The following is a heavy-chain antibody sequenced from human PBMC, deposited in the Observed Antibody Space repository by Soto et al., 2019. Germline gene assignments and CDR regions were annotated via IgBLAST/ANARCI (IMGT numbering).Heavy chain of an antibody. CDR3: ARDELYDDVECILGYFRQ. V-gene: IGHV3-7*03. Sequence: EVQLVDSGGGLVQPGGSLRLSCAASGFTFSDYWMNWVRQAPGKGLEWVANIKVDGTEKNYLDSVKGRFTISRDNARNSLYLQMNSLRVEDTTVYYCARDELYDDVECILGYFRQWGQGTLVTVSS. CDR2: IKVDGTEK. J-gene: IGHJ1*01. D-gene: IGHD3-22*01. CDR1: GFTFSDYW.